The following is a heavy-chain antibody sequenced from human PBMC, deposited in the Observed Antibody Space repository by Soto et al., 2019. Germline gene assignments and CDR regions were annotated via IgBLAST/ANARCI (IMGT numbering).Heavy chain of an antibody. CDR1: GFTFSDYG. Sequence: XESLRLSCAASGFTFSDYGMHWVRQAPGKGLEWVAVISFDGSNKYSADSVKGRFTISRDNSKNTLYLQMNSLRAEDTAVYYCAKDGIAAAGNFDYWGQGTLVTVSS. J-gene: IGHJ4*02. CDR3: AKDGIAAAGNFDY. V-gene: IGHV3-30*18. CDR2: ISFDGSNK. D-gene: IGHD6-13*01.